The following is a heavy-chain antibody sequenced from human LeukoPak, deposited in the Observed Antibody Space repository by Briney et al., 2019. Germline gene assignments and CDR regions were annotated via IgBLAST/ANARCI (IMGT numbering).Heavy chain of an antibody. J-gene: IGHJ4*02. V-gene: IGHV3-23*01. Sequence: GGSLRLSCAASGFTFSSYAMSWVRQAPGKGLEWVSAISGSGGSTYYADSVKGRFTISRDNSKNTLYLQMNSLRAEDTAVYYCAKTSHGYSYGYGIDYWGQGTLVTVSS. D-gene: IGHD5-18*01. CDR3: AKTSHGYSYGYGIDY. CDR1: GFTFSSYA. CDR2: ISGSGGST.